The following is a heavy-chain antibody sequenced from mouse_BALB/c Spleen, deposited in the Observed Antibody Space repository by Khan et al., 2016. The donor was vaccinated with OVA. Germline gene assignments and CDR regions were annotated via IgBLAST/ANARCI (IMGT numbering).Heavy chain of an antibody. Sequence: EVQLVESGPGLVKPSQSLSLTCTVTGYSITSGYAWNWIRQFPGNKLEWMGYISYSGGTSYNPSLKSRISITRDTSKNQFFLQLNSVTTEDTATYDGARGNDYGYYFDYWGQGTPLTVSS. CDR1: GYSITSGYA. J-gene: IGHJ2*01. D-gene: IGHD1-1*01. V-gene: IGHV3-2*02. CDR2: ISYSGGT. CDR3: ARGNDYGYYFDY.